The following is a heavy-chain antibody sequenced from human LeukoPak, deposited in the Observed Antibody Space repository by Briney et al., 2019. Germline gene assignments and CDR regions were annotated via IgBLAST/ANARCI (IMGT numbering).Heavy chain of an antibody. D-gene: IGHD7-27*01. CDR3: ARDPGVNWGSRAFDI. CDR1: GFTFRSYE. CDR2: ISSSGSTI. Sequence: GGSLRLSCAASGFTFRSYEKNRVRQAPGKGLEWGSYISSSGSTIYYADPVKGRFTISRDNAKNSLYLQMNSLRAEDTAVYYCARDPGVNWGSRAFDIWGQGTMVTVSS. V-gene: IGHV3-48*03. J-gene: IGHJ3*02.